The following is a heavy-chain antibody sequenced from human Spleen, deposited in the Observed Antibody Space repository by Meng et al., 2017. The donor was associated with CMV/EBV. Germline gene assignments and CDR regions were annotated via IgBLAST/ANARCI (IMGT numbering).Heavy chain of an antibody. J-gene: IGHJ4*02. CDR3: ARDAYTSGWYFDY. CDR2: ISSSSTYI. CDR1: GFTLNTYA. D-gene: IGHD6-19*01. V-gene: IGHV3-21*01. Sequence: GESLKISCAASGFTLNTYAMNWVRQAPGKGLEWVSYISSSSTYIFYADSVKGRFTISRDNAKNSLYLEMNSLRAEDTAIYYCARDAYTSGWYFDYWGRGTLVTVSS.